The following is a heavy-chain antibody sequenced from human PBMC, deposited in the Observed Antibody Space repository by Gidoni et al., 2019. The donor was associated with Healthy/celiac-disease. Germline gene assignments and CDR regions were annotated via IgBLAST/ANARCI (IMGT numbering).Heavy chain of an antibody. CDR1: GGSFSGYY. CDR2: INHSGST. CDR3: ATRWGPHSGDY. D-gene: IGHD7-27*01. Sequence: QVQLQQWGAGLLKPSETLSLTCAVYGGSFSGYYWSWIRQPPGKGLEWIGEINHSGSTNYNPSLKSRVTISVDTSKNQFSLKLSSVTAADTAVYYCATRWGPHSGDYWGQGTLVTVSS. V-gene: IGHV4-34*01. J-gene: IGHJ4*02.